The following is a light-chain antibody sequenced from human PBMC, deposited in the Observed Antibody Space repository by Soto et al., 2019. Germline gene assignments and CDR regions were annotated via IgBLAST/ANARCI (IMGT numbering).Light chain of an antibody. CDR2: GAS. Sequence: IQMTQSPSSLSASVGDRLTITCRASESISTHLNWFQQKPGKATKLLIYGASTLQSGVPSRFSGSGSGIDFTLTISSLQPEDFATYYCQQSYSTPATFGQGTKVDIK. CDR3: QQSYSTPAT. J-gene: IGKJ1*01. V-gene: IGKV1-39*01. CDR1: ESISTH.